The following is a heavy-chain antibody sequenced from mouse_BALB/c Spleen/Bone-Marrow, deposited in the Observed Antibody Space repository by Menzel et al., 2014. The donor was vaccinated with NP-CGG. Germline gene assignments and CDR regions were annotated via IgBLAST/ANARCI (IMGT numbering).Heavy chain of an antibody. CDR3: ARVYGWYFDV. J-gene: IGHJ1*01. CDR2: IHNNGGST. D-gene: IGHD1-1*01. CDR1: GFTFSSYG. V-gene: IGHV5-6-3*01. Sequence: EVQLVESGGGLVQPGGSLKLSCVASGFTFSSYGMSWVRQAPDKRRELVATIHNNGGSTYYPDSVKGQFTISRDNAKNTLYLQMSSLKSEDTAMYYCARVYGWYFDVWGAGTTVTVSS.